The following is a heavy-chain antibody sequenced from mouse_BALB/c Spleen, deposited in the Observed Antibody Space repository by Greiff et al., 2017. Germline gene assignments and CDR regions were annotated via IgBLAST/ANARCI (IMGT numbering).Heavy chain of an antibody. Sequence: VQLKESGGGLVQPGGSLKLSCAASGFTFSSYTMSWVRQTPEKRLEWVAYISNGGGSTYYPDTVKGRFTISRDNAKNTLYLQMSSLKSEDTAMYYCARQGLPITTVVEGFAYWGQGTLVTVSA. CDR1: GFTFSSYT. CDR3: ARQGLPITTVVEGFAY. V-gene: IGHV5-12-2*01. CDR2: ISNGGGST. D-gene: IGHD1-1*01. J-gene: IGHJ3*01.